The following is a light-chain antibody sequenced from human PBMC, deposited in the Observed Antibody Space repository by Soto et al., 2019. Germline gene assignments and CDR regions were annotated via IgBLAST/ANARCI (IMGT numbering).Light chain of an antibody. Sequence: DIQMTQSPSSLSASVGDRVTITCRTSQSISTYLNWYQQKPGKAPKLLIYAASSLQSGVPSRFSGSGSGTDFTLTINNLQPEDFATYYCQQSYSTFYTFGQGTELAIK. V-gene: IGKV1-39*01. CDR1: QSISTY. J-gene: IGKJ2*01. CDR2: AAS. CDR3: QQSYSTFYT.